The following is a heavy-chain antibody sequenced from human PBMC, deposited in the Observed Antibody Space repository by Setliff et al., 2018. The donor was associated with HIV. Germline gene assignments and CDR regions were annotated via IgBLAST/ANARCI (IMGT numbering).Heavy chain of an antibody. Sequence: KPSETLSLTCSVSGDSITSSSYYWGWLRQSPGKGLEWLGSLFHSGNNYYTPSVKSRLIISVDTSKNQFSLKVKSVTAADTAMYYCARHPGSTSNWYKGAFDFWGQGRMVTVSS. D-gene: IGHD6-13*01. J-gene: IGHJ3*01. CDR1: GDSITSSSYY. CDR2: LFHSGNN. CDR3: ARHPGSTSNWYKGAFDF. V-gene: IGHV4-39*01.